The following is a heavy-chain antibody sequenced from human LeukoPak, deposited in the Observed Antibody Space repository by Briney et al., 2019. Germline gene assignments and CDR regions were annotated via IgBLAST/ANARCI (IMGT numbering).Heavy chain of an antibody. CDR2: IYHSGST. Sequence: SETLSLTCTVSGYSISSGYYWGWIRQPPGQGLEWIGSIYHSGSTYYNPSLKSRVTISVDTSKNQFSLKLSSVTAADTAVYYCAERGNYYDSSGYYAFDYWGQGTLVTVSS. V-gene: IGHV4-38-2*02. CDR3: AERGNYYDSSGYYAFDY. J-gene: IGHJ4*02. D-gene: IGHD3-22*01. CDR1: GYSISSGYY.